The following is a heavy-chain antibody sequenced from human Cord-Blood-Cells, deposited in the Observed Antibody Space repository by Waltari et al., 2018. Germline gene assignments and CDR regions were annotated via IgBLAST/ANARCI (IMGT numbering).Heavy chain of an antibody. CDR2: INPSGST. Sequence: QVQLQQWGAGLVKPSEPLSLTGAVYGRSFSGYYWRWIRQPPGKGQGWIGEINPSGSTNYHPSRKSRVTISVDTSKNQFSLKLSSVTAADTAVYYCAQRDDYGDWYYYYGMDVWGQGTTVTVSS. J-gene: IGHJ6*02. V-gene: IGHV4-34*01. D-gene: IGHD4-17*01. CDR1: GRSFSGYY. CDR3: AQRDDYGDWYYYYGMDV.